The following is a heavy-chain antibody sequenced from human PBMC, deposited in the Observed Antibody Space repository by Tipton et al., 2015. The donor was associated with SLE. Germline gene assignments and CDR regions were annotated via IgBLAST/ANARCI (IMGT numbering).Heavy chain of an antibody. D-gene: IGHD5-18*01. CDR2: INHSGST. CDR3: ARGGDTAMARGI. CDR1: GGSFSGYY. Sequence: TLSLTCAVYGGSFSGYYWSWFRQPPGKGLEWIGEINHSGSTNYNPSLKSRVTISVDTSKNQFSLKLGSVTAADTAVYYCARGGDTAMARGIWGQGTMVTVSS. J-gene: IGHJ3*02. V-gene: IGHV4-34*01.